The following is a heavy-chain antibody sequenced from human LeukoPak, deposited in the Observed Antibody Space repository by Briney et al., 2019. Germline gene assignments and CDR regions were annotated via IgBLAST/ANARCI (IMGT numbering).Heavy chain of an antibody. V-gene: IGHV7-4-1*02. J-gene: IGHJ6*03. CDR2: INTNTGNP. Sequence: ASVKVSCKTSGYTIINYAMIWVRQAPGQGLEWMGWINTNTGNPTYAQGFTGRFVFSLDTSVSTAYLQISSLKAEDTAVYYCARPRLSGYDWFDYYYMDVWGKGTTVTVSS. CDR3: ARPRLSGYDWFDYYYMDV. CDR1: GYTIINYA. D-gene: IGHD5-12*01.